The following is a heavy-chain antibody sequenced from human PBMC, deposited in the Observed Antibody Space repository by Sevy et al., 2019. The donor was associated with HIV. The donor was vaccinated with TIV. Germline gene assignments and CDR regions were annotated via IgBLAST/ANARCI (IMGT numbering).Heavy chain of an antibody. CDR3: ARGYDFWSGYYTWDYYYYGMDV. CDR2: ISSSRSTI. D-gene: IGHD3-3*01. J-gene: IGHJ6*02. V-gene: IGHV3-48*02. Sequence: GGSLRLSCAASGFTFSSYSMNRVRQAPWKGLEWVSYISSSRSTIYYADSVKGRFTISRDNVKNSLYLQMNSLRDEDTAVYYCARGYDFWSGYYTWDYYYYGMDVWGQGTTVTVSS. CDR1: GFTFSSYS.